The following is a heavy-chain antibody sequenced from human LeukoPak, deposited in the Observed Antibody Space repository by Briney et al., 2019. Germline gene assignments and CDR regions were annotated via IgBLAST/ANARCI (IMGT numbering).Heavy chain of an antibody. CDR1: GFTFSSYG. D-gene: IGHD3-22*01. V-gene: IGHV3-33*01. CDR2: IWYDGSNK. CDR3: ARYYYDSSGYYYYYGMDV. J-gene: IGHJ6*02. Sequence: PGRSLRLSCAASGFTFSSYGMHWVRQAPGEGLEWVAVIWYDGSNKYYADSVKGRFTISRDNSKNTLYLQMNSLRAEDTAVYYCARYYYDSSGYYYYYGMDVWGQGTTVTVSS.